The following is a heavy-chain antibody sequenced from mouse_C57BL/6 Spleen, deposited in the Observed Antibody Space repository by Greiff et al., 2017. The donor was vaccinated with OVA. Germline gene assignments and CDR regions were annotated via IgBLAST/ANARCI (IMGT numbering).Heavy chain of an antibody. CDR3: ARDKTVVANDFDY. V-gene: IGHV1-55*01. D-gene: IGHD1-1*01. CDR1: GYTFTSYW. Sequence: VQLQQSGAELVKPGASVKLSCKASGYTFTSYWITWVKQRPGQGLEWIGDIYPGSGSTNYNEKFKSKATLTVDTSSSTAYMQLSSLTSEDSAVYYYARDKTVVANDFDYWGQGTTLTVSS. J-gene: IGHJ2*01. CDR2: IYPGSGST.